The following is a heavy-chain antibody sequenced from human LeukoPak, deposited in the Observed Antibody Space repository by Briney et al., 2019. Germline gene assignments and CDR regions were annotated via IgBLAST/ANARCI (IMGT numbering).Heavy chain of an antibody. CDR2: INPNSGGT. CDR3: ARYYYDTSSVFDV. CDR1: GYTFTDYY. J-gene: IGHJ3*01. D-gene: IGHD3-22*01. V-gene: IGHV1-2*02. Sequence: ASVKVSFKASGYTFTDYYMHWVRQAPGQGLEWMGWINPNSGGTNYAQKFQGRVTMTRDTSISTAYMELSRLRSDDTAVYYCARYYYDTSSVFDVWGQGTRVTVSS.